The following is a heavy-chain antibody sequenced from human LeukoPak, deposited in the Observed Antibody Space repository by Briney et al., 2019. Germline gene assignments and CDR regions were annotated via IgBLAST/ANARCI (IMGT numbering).Heavy chain of an antibody. Sequence: GGSLRLSCAASGIIFSNYWMHWVRQAPGKGLVWVSRINRDGSSTSYADSVKGRFTISRDNAKNTLYLQMNSLRAEDTAVYYCAREWLILDAFDIWGQGTMVTVSS. D-gene: IGHD3-22*01. CDR2: INRDGSST. J-gene: IGHJ3*02. CDR1: GIIFSNYW. V-gene: IGHV3-74*01. CDR3: AREWLILDAFDI.